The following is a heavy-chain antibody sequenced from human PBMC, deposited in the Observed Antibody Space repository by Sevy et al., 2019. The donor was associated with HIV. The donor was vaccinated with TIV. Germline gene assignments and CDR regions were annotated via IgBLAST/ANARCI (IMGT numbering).Heavy chain of an antibody. CDR3: ARDDTASYLPVS. V-gene: IGHV3-48*02. Sequence: GGYLRLSCAASGFTFSDYSLNWVRQAPGKGLEWVSYISRSGTTRHYADSVMGRFTSSRDDAKNSLYLQMSSLRDEDTAVYYCARDDTASYLPVSWGQGTLVIVSS. J-gene: IGHJ4*02. CDR1: GFTFSDYS. CDR2: ISRSGTTR. D-gene: IGHD3-10*01.